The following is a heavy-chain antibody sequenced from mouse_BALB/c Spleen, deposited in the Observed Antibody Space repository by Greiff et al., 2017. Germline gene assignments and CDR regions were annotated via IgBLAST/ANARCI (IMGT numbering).Heavy chain of an antibody. D-gene: IGHD2-4*01. V-gene: IGHV5-6*01. CDR1: GFTFSSYG. CDR2: ISSGGSYT. Sequence: EVQRVESGGDLVKPGGSLKLSCAASGFTFSSYGMSWVRQTPDKRLEWVATISSGGSYTYYPDSVKGRFTISRDNAKNTLYLQMSSLKSEDTAMYYCASYDYDVFAYWGQGTLVTVSA. J-gene: IGHJ3*01. CDR3: ASYDYDVFAY.